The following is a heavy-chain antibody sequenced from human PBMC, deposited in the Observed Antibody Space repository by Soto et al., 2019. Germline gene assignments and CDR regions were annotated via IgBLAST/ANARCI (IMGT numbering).Heavy chain of an antibody. V-gene: IGHV3-48*02. Sequence: EVQLVESGGGLVQPGGSLRLSCAASGFTFSSYSMNWVRQAPGKGLEWVSYISSSSSTIYYADSVKGRFTISRDNAKNSLYLQMNSLRDEDTAVYYCARDSSGWQGFWYFYLWGRGTLVTVSS. CDR3: ARDSSGWQGFWYFYL. J-gene: IGHJ2*01. CDR1: GFTFSSYS. D-gene: IGHD6-19*01. CDR2: ISSSSSTI.